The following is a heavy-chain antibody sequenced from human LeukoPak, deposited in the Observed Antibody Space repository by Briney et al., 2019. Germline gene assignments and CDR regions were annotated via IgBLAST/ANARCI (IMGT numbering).Heavy chain of an antibody. Sequence: SETLSLTCTVSGGSISSTAYCWGWIRQPPGKGLEWIGSMYYSGNTYYNPSLKSRVTMSVDTPKNQFSLKLTSVTAADTAMFYCARQVSYSTSLLGYYFDYWGQGILVTVSS. CDR3: ARQVSYSTSLLGYYFDY. CDR2: MYYSGNT. V-gene: IGHV4-39*01. CDR1: GGSISSTAYC. D-gene: IGHD2-2*01. J-gene: IGHJ4*02.